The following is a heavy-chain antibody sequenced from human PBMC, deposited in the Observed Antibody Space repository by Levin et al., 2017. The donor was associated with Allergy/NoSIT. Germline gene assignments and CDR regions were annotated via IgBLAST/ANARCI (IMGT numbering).Heavy chain of an antibody. Sequence: GGSLRLSCAASGFTFSSYGMHWVRQAPGKGLEWVAVIWYDGSNKYYADSVKGRFTISRDNSKNTLYLQMNSLRAEDTAVYYCAREGSSWGFDYWGQGTLVTVSS. CDR3: AREGSSWGFDY. D-gene: IGHD6-13*01. CDR2: IWYDGSNK. J-gene: IGHJ4*02. CDR1: GFTFSSYG. V-gene: IGHV3-33*01.